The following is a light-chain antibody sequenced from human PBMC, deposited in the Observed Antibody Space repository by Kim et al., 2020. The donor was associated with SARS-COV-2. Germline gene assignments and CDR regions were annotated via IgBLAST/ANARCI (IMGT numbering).Light chain of an antibody. Sequence: APGEDRVTNSCRASKSISNYLTWYQQKPGKAPKLLIYTASSLQSGVPSRFSGKGSGTDFTLTISSLQPEDYATYYCQQSYSAPRTFGQGTKVDIK. V-gene: IGKV1-39*01. J-gene: IGKJ1*01. CDR2: TAS. CDR3: QQSYSAPRT. CDR1: KSISNY.